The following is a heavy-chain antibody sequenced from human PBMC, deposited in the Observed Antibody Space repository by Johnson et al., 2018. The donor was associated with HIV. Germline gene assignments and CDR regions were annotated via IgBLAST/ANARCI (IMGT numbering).Heavy chain of an antibody. Sequence: VQLVESGGGLVQPGGSLRLSCVASGFTFSSYWLSWVRQAPGTGLEWLANIKQDGRAKYYADSVKGRFTLSRENSKNTLYLQMNSLRAEDTAVYFCASQVRGLRLGVDAFDIWGQGTMVTVSS. CDR3: ASQVRGLRLGVDAFDI. V-gene: IGHV3-7*03. CDR1: GFTFSSYW. J-gene: IGHJ3*02. D-gene: IGHD3-16*01. CDR2: IKQDGRAK.